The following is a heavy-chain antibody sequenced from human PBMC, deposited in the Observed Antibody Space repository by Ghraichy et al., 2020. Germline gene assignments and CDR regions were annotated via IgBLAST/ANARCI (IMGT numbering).Heavy chain of an antibody. CDR2: ISGSGGST. V-gene: IGHV3-23*01. J-gene: IGHJ4*02. Sequence: GESLNISCAASGFTFSSYAMSWVRQAPGKGLEWVSAISGSGGSTYYADSVKGRFTISRDNSKNTLYLQMNSLRAEDTAVYYCAKEGISHVDIVATELGLYFDYWGQGTLVTVSS. CDR3: AKEGISHVDIVATELGLYFDY. D-gene: IGHD5-12*01. CDR1: GFTFSSYA.